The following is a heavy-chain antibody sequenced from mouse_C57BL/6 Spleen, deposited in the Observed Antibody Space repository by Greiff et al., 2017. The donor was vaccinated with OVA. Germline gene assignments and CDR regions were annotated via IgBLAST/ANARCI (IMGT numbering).Heavy chain of an antibody. V-gene: IGHV1-69*01. CDR2: IDPSDSYT. CDR1: GYTFTSYW. J-gene: IGHJ3*01. D-gene: IGHD1-1*01. CDR3: ASYYGSRRWFAY. Sequence: QVQLQQPGAELVMPGASVKLSCKASGYTFTSYWMHWVKQRPGQGLEWIGEIDPSDSYTNYNQKFKGKSTLTVDKSSSTAYMQLSSLTAEDSAVYYCASYYGSRRWFAYWGQGTLVTVSA.